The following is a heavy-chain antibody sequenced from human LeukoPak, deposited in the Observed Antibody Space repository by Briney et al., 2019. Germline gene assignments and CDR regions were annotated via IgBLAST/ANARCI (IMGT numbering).Heavy chain of an antibody. CDR1: GYSISSGYY. CDR3: ATRPDMAATGPGWFDP. V-gene: IGHV4-38-2*02. CDR2: SGST. Sequence: SETLSLTCTVSGYSISSGYYWGWIRQPPGKGLEWIGSGSTYYNPSLKSRVTISVDTSKNQFSLKLSSVTAADTAVYYCATRPDMAATGPGWFDPWGQGTLVTVSS. J-gene: IGHJ5*02. D-gene: IGHD6-13*01.